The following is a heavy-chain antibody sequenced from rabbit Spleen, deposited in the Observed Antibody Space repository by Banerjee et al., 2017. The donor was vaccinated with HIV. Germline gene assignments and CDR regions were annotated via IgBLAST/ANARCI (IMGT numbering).Heavy chain of an antibody. Sequence: QEQLEESGGDLVKPGASLTLTCIASGFDVSSDYMSWVRQAPGKGLEWIGCIYIGSVTTYYASWVNGRFTISSDDAQNTVDLKMNSLTVADTATYFCARDLADVIGWNLDLWGPGTLVTVS. CDR1: GFDVSSDY. V-gene: IGHV1S43*01. CDR3: ARDLADVIGWNLDL. D-gene: IGHD1-1*01. CDR2: IYIGSVTT. J-gene: IGHJ4*01.